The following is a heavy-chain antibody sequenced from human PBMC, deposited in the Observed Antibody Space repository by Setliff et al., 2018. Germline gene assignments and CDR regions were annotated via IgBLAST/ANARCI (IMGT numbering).Heavy chain of an antibody. Sequence: PSETLSLTCTVSGGSIRNYYWSWIRQPPGKGLEWIGYLYYSGNTNYNPSLKSRVTISGDTSQNYFSLKLTSVTEADTAVYYCARGPPGYYYYMNVWGQGTTVTVSS. CDR2: LYYSGNT. V-gene: IGHV4-59*01. CDR3: ARGPPGYYYYMNV. J-gene: IGHJ6*03. CDR1: GGSIRNYY.